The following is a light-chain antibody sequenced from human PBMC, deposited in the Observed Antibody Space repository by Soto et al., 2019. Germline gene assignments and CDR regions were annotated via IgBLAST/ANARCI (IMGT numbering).Light chain of an antibody. J-gene: IGKJ1*01. CDR3: HQDYDWPRT. CDR2: DVS. Sequence: EIAMTQSPATLSVSPGERATLSCRASRTIGIDLAWYQQRPGQAPRLLIYDVSTRAAGVPARFSASVSETEFTLTISSLQSEDVAVYYYHQDYDWPRTLGSGTKVEIK. CDR1: RTIGID. V-gene: IGKV3-15*01.